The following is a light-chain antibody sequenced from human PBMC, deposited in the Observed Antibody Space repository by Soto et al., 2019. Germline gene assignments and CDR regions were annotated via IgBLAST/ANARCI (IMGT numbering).Light chain of an antibody. V-gene: IGKV1-5*01. J-gene: IGKJ1*01. Sequence: DIQMTQSPSTLSASVGDRVTITCRASQSISSWLAWYQQKPGKAPKLLIYDASSLESGVPSRFSGSGSGTEFTHTISSLQPDDFATYYGQQFNSYSPGSFGQGTKVQIK. CDR1: QSISSW. CDR2: DAS. CDR3: QQFNSYSPGS.